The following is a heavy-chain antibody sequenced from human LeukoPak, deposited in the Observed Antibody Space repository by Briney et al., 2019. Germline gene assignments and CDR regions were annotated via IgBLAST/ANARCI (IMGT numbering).Heavy chain of an antibody. CDR3: ARLVGVTTPDY. D-gene: IGHD2-21*02. CDR2: IYYSGST. CDR1: GGSISSYY. Sequence: SETLSLTCTVSGGSISSYYWSWIRQPPGKGLEWIGYIYYSGSTNYNPSLKSRVTISVDTSKNQFSLKLSSVTAADTAVYYCARLVGVTTPDYWGQGTLVTVSS. V-gene: IGHV4-59*08. J-gene: IGHJ4*02.